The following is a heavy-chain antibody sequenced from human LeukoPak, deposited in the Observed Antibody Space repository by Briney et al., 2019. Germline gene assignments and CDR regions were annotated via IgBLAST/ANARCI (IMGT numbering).Heavy chain of an antibody. Sequence: SETLSLTCTVSGGSISSYYWSWIRQPPGKGLEWIGCIYYSGSANYNPSLKSRVTISVDTSKKQFSLKLTSVTAADTAVYYCARGAGGYRFDPWGQGTLVTVSS. CDR1: GGSISSYY. D-gene: IGHD1-1*01. J-gene: IGHJ5*02. CDR2: IYYSGSA. CDR3: ARGAGGYRFDP. V-gene: IGHV4-59*01.